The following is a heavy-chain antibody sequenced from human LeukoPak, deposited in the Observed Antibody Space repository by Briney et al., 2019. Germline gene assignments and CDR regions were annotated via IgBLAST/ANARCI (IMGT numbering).Heavy chain of an antibody. CDR3: ARVLPYLTIDY. Sequence: SETLSLTCAVYGGSFSGYYWSWIRQPPGKGLEWIGEINHSGSTNYNPSLKSRVTISVDTSKNQFSLKLSSVTAADTAVYYCARVLPYLTIDYWGQGTLVTVSS. V-gene: IGHV4-34*01. J-gene: IGHJ4*02. D-gene: IGHD1-14*01. CDR2: INHSGST. CDR1: GGSFSGYY.